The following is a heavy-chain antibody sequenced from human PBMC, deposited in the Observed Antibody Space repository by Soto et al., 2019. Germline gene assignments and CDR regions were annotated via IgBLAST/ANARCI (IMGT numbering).Heavy chain of an antibody. CDR3: ARDSYRGDVVLTPAPYGNDY. D-gene: IGHD2-2*01. CDR2: TSVDGNRK. Sequence: GGSLRLSCAASGFIFSDYWVNWVRQAPGKGLEWVAVTSVDGNRKHYADSVRGRFTISRDNAKNTLYLQMTSLRTEDTAIYYCARDSYRGDVVLTPAPYGNDYWGRGTLVTVSS. J-gene: IGHJ4*02. V-gene: IGHV3-30*03. CDR1: GFIFSDYW.